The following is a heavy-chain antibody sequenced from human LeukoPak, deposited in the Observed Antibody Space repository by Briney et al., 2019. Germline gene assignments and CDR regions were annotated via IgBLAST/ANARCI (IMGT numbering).Heavy chain of an antibody. D-gene: IGHD1-26*01. V-gene: IGHV3-74*01. CDR1: GFTFSNFW. J-gene: IGHJ4*02. Sequence: GGSLRLSCAASGFTFSNFWMHWVRRTPGKGLVWVSRIKGDGTPIYADSVKGRFTISRDNARNTVYLEMNNLGAEDTALYYCARDGSYKFDYWGQGILVTVSS. CDR2: IKGDGTP. CDR3: ARDGSYKFDY.